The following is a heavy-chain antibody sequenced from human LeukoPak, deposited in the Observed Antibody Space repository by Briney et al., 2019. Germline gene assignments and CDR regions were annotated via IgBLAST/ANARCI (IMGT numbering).Heavy chain of an antibody. CDR2: ITSFSSYI. J-gene: IGHJ4*02. V-gene: IGHV3-21*01. Sequence: GGSLRLSCAASGFTFSSHDMYWVRQAPGKGLEWVSSITSFSSYIYYADSVKGLFTISRDNAENSLYLQMNSLRAEDTAVYYCATSPGGTHYWGQGTLVTVSS. CDR1: GFTFSSHD. CDR3: ATSPGGTHY. D-gene: IGHD1-26*01.